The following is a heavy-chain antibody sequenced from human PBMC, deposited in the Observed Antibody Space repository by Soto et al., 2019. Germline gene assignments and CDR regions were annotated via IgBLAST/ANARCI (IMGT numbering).Heavy chain of an antibody. CDR3: AGGVTTDAFDI. Sequence: GGSLRLSCAASGFTFSSYAMHWVRQAPGKGLEWVAVISYDGSNKYYADSVKGRFTISRDNSKNTLYLQMNSLRAEDTAVYYCAGGVTTDAFDIWGQGTMVTVSS. CDR2: ISYDGSNK. CDR1: GFTFSSYA. D-gene: IGHD4-17*01. J-gene: IGHJ3*02. V-gene: IGHV3-30-3*01.